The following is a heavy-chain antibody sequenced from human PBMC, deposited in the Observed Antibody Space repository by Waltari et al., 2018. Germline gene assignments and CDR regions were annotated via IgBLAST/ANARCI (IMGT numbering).Heavy chain of an antibody. Sequence: QMQLQESGPGLVKPSEPLSLTCTVPGGATRRSPYYWGWIRQPPGKGLEWIGNIYYSGSTYYKPSLKSRLTISVDTSKNQFSLNLRSVTAADTAVYYCARLPISLGVGSVFDIWGQGTMVTVSS. CDR3: ARLPISLGVGSVFDI. D-gene: IGHD2-15*01. J-gene: IGHJ3*02. V-gene: IGHV4-39*01. CDR2: IYYSGST. CDR1: GGATRRSPYY.